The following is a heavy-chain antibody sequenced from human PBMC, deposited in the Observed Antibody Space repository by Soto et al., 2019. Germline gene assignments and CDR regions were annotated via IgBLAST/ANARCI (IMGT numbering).Heavy chain of an antibody. CDR3: AREQGLREGDFYAMDV. CDR1: GFTFKTYG. D-gene: IGHD6-19*01. CDR2: ISFGGTDK. J-gene: IGHJ6*02. V-gene: IGHV3-30*03. Sequence: QVQLVESGGGVVQPGRSLRLSCAASGFTFKTYGMHWVRQAPGKGLEWVAVISFGGTDKDYADSVKGRFSISRDNSKSTLDLQMNNLTADDTAVYYCAREQGLREGDFYAMDVWGQGTTVTVAS.